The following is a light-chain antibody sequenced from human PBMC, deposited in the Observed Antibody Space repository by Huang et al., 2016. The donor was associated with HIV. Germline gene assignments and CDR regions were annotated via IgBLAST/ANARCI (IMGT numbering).Light chain of an antibody. CDR2: AAS. V-gene: IGKV3-11*01. Sequence: EVVLTQSPATLSLSPGERATLSCRASQGVSSSFAWYHQKPGQAARLLIYAASVRATCIPARMSGSASGTDFTLTISSLEPEDFAVYYCQQRRNWPPYTFGQGTKLEIK. CDR1: QGVSSS. CDR3: QQRRNWPPYT. J-gene: IGKJ2*01.